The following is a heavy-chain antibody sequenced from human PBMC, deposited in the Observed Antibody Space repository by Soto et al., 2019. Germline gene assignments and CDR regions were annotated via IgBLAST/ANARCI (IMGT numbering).Heavy chain of an antibody. CDR2: MNPNSGNT. Sequence: ASVKVSCKASGYTFTSYDINWVRQATGQGLEWMGWMNPNSGNTGYAQKFQGRVTMTRNTSISTAHMELSSLRSEDTAVYYCASSRSDSYYYYMDVWGKGTTVTVSS. J-gene: IGHJ6*03. V-gene: IGHV1-8*01. CDR1: GYTFTSYD. CDR3: ASSRSDSYYYYMDV. D-gene: IGHD1-26*01.